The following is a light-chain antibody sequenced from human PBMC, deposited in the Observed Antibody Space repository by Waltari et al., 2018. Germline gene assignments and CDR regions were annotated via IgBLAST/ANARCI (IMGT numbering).Light chain of an antibody. CDR1: KLTEKY. CDR3: QAWDNSGVV. V-gene: IGLV3-1*01. J-gene: IGLJ2*01. CDR2: QDK. Sequence: SYELTQPPSVSVSPGQRARITCSGDKLTEKYVCWYQRKSGQSPVLIIYQDKKRPSGIPERISGSNSGNIATLPISATQALDEADYFCQAWDNSGVVFGGGTKLTVL.